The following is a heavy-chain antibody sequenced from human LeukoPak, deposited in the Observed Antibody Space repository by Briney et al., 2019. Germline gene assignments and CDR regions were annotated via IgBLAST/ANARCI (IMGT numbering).Heavy chain of an antibody. V-gene: IGHV3-9*01. CDR1: GFTFHQYA. J-gene: IGHJ4*02. Sequence: HPGRSLRLSCAASGFTFHQYAIHWVRQVPGKGLEWVSGISWNSGSIGYADSVRGRFTISRDNAKNSVYLQMNSLRAEDTALYYCAKDKAPLYSGYDWDLDFWGQGTLVIVSS. CDR2: ISWNSGSI. D-gene: IGHD5-12*01. CDR3: AKDKAPLYSGYDWDLDF.